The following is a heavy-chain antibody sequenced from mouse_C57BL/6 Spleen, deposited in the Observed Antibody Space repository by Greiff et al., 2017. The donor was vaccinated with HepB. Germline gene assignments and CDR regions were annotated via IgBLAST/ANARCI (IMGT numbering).Heavy chain of an antibody. CDR3: AREDYGSSFAY. D-gene: IGHD1-1*01. J-gene: IGHJ3*01. V-gene: IGHV1-82*01. Sequence: QVQLQQSGPELVKPGASVNISCKASGYAFSSSWMNWVKQRPGKGLEWIGRIYPGDGDTNYNGKFKGKATLTADKSSSTAYMQLSSLTSEDSAVYFCAREDYGSSFAYWGQGTLVTVSA. CDR1: GYAFSSSW. CDR2: IYPGDGDT.